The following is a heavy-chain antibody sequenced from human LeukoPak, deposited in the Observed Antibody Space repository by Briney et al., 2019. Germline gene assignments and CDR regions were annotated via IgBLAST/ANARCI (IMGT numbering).Heavy chain of an antibody. V-gene: IGHV4-31*03. CDR3: ASIPIVVVVAAEFYGMDV. CDR1: GGSISSGGYY. CDR2: IYYSGST. J-gene: IGHJ6*02. D-gene: IGHD2-15*01. Sequence: SQTLSLTCTVSGGSISSGGYYWSWIRQHPGKGLEWIGYIYYSGSTNYNPSLKSRVTISVDTSKNQFSLKLSSVTAADTAVYYCASIPIVVVVAAEFYGMDVWGQGTTVTVSS.